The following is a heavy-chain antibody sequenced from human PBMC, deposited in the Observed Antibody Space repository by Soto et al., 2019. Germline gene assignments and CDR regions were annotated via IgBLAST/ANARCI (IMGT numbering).Heavy chain of an antibody. D-gene: IGHD3-16*01. V-gene: IGHV1-8*01. CDR1: GYPFTSYD. Sequence: QVQLVQSGAEVKKPGASVKVSCKTSGYPFTSYDINWVRQATGQGLEWMGWMNPNSGNTGSAQKFQGRVTMTRDTSTTTAYMEMSSLSSEDTGVYYCARVWGSIDYWGRGTLVTVS. J-gene: IGHJ4*02. CDR3: ARVWGSIDY. CDR2: MNPNSGNT.